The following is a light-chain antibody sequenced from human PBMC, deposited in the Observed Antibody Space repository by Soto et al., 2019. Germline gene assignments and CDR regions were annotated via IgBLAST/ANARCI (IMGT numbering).Light chain of an antibody. Sequence: DIQMTQSPSTLSASVGDTVTLTCRASQSVSVWLAWYQQKPGQAPNLLVYDASSLPTGVPSRFSGRGSGTEFTLTITNQQPDYFGTYYRQQYVNHPYTFGRGTKLEIK. V-gene: IGKV1-5*01. CDR3: QQYVNHPYT. J-gene: IGKJ2*01. CDR1: QSVSVW. CDR2: DAS.